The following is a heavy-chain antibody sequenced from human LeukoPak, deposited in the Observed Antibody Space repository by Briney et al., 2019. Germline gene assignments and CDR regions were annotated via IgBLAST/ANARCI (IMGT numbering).Heavy chain of an antibody. V-gene: IGHV4-39*01. CDR1: GGSISSSSYY. CDR2: IYYSGST. Sequence: PSETLSLTCTVSGGSISSSSYYWGWIRQPPGEGLEWIGSIYYSGSTYYNPSLKSRVTISVDTSKNQFSLKLSSVTAADTAVYYCARHGVSITMTLDWFDPWGQGTLVTVSS. D-gene: IGHD3-22*01. J-gene: IGHJ5*02. CDR3: ARHGVSITMTLDWFDP.